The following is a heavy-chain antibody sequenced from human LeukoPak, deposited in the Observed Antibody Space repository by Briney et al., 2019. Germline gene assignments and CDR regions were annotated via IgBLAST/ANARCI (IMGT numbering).Heavy chain of an antibody. CDR2: IYYSGST. J-gene: IGHJ4*02. D-gene: IGHD3-22*01. CDR3: ARSYYYDSSGYYHDY. V-gene: IGHV4-59*01. CDR1: GGSISSYY. Sequence: SETLSLTCTDSGGSISSYYWSWIRQPPGKGLEWIGYIYYSGSTNYNPSLKSRVTISVDTSNNQFSLKLSSVTAADTAVYYCARSYYYDSSGYYHDYWGQGTLVTVSS.